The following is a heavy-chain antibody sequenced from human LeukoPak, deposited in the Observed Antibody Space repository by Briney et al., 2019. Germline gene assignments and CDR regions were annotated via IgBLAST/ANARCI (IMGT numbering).Heavy chain of an antibody. J-gene: IGHJ3*02. Sequence: ASVKVSCKASRGTFSSYAISWVRQAPGQGLEWMGRIIPIFGTANYAQKFQGRVTITTDESTSTAYMELSSLRSEDTAVYYCARVPEGIVGATADAFDIWGQGTMVTVSS. CDR1: RGTFSSYA. V-gene: IGHV1-69*05. CDR3: ARVPEGIVGATADAFDI. D-gene: IGHD1-26*01. CDR2: IIPIFGTA.